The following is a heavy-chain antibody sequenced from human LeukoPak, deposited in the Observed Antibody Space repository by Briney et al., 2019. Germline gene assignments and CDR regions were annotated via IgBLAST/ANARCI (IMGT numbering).Heavy chain of an antibody. CDR1: GYTLTELS. V-gene: IGHV1-24*01. J-gene: IGHJ4*02. Sequence: ASVKVSCKVSGYTLTELSMHWVRQAPGKGLEWMGGFDPEDGETIYAQKFQGRVTMTEDTSTDTAYMELSSLRSEDTAVYYCATVPCSGGGCYSLDFDYWGQGTLVTVSS. D-gene: IGHD2-15*01. CDR3: ATVPCSGGGCYSLDFDY. CDR2: FDPEDGET.